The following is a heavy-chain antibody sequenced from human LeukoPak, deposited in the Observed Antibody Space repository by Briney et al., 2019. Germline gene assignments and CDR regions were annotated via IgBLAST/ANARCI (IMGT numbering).Heavy chain of an antibody. CDR2: IYSGGTT. V-gene: IGHV3-66*01. J-gene: IGHJ1*01. Sequence: PGRSLRLSCAASGFIVSSYYMSWVRQAPGEGLEWVSVIYSGGTTYYADSVKGRFTISRDNSKNTLYLQMNSLRAEDTAVYYCARTYGTYDSSGPEYFQHWGQGTLVTVSS. CDR3: ARTYGTYDSSGPEYFQH. D-gene: IGHD3-22*01. CDR1: GFIVSSYY.